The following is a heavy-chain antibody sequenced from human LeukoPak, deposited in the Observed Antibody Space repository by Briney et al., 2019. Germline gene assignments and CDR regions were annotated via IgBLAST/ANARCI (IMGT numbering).Heavy chain of an antibody. J-gene: IGHJ4*02. CDR3: ARLRRNTDSSGFFYYYDY. Sequence: GGSLRLSCAAPGFSFSSYSFNWVRPAPGKGLEWVSSINTVSSYIYYADSLKGRFTISRDNAKNSVYLQMDSLRAEDSAVYYCARLRRNTDSSGFFYYYDYWGQGTLVTVSS. D-gene: IGHD3-22*01. CDR1: GFSFSSYS. V-gene: IGHV3-21*06. CDR2: INTVSSYI.